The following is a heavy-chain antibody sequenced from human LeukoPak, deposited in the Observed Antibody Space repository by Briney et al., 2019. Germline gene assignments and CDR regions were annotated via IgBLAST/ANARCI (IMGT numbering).Heavy chain of an antibody. CDR2: ISGSGGRT. Sequence: GGSLRLSCAASGFTFSSYAMSWVRQAPGKGLEWVSGISGSGGRTDYADSVKSRFIISRDNSKNTLYLQMNSLRAEDTAVYYCAKSPNYYDSSGLDYWGQGTLVTVSS. CDR1: GFTFSSYA. V-gene: IGHV3-23*01. CDR3: AKSPNYYDSSGLDY. J-gene: IGHJ4*02. D-gene: IGHD3-22*01.